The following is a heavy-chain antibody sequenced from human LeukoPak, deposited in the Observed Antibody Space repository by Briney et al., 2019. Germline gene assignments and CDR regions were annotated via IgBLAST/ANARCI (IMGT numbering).Heavy chain of an antibody. J-gene: IGHJ6*03. D-gene: IGHD6-13*01. CDR3: ARDQSSSWSSYYYMDV. V-gene: IGHV7-4-1*02. CDR2: INTNTGNP. Sequence: ASVKVSCTASGYTFTSYAMNWVRQAPGQGLEWMGWINTNTGNPTYAQGFTGRFVFSLDTSVSTAYLQISSLKAEDTAVYYCARDQSSSWSSYYYMDVWAKGTTVTVSS. CDR1: GYTFTSYA.